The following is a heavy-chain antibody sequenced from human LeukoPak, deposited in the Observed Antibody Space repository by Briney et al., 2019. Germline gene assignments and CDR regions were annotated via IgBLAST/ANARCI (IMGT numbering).Heavy chain of an antibody. J-gene: IGHJ4*01. V-gene: IGHV3-7*03. CDR3: STDPRSLLY. Sequence: GGSLRLSCAASGLTFSIHWMNWVRQAPGKGLECVANINQDGSDKYYVDSVKGRFTISRDNAKNSLYLQLNSLRPEDTALYFCSTDPRSLLYWGHGTLVTVSS. CDR1: GLTFSIHW. CDR2: INQDGSDK. D-gene: IGHD4-17*01.